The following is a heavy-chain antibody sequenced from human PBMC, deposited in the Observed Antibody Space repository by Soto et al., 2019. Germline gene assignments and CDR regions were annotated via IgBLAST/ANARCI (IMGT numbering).Heavy chain of an antibody. D-gene: IGHD6-6*01. J-gene: IGHJ5*02. CDR3: ALYHSSSPRGWFDP. CDR1: GFTFSSYA. CDR2: ISGSGGST. V-gene: IGHV3-23*01. Sequence: PGGSLRLSCAASGFTFSSYAMSWVRQAPGKGLEWVSAISGSGGSTYYADSVKGRFTISRDNSKNTLYLQMNSLRAEDTAVYYCALYHSSSPRGWFDPWGQGTLVTVSS.